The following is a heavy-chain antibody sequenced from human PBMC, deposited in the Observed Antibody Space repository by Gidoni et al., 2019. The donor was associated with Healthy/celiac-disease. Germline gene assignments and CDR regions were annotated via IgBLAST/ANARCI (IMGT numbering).Heavy chain of an antibody. Sequence: QITLKESGPTLVKPTQTLTLTCTFSGFSLRTSGVGVGWIRQPPGKALEWLALIYWNDDKRYSPSLKSRLTITKDTSKNQVVLTMTNMDPVDTATYYCAHILNYYDSSGYANFDYWGQGTLVTVSS. CDR3: AHILNYYDSSGYANFDY. V-gene: IGHV2-5*01. J-gene: IGHJ4*02. D-gene: IGHD3-22*01. CDR2: IYWNDDK. CDR1: GFSLRTSGVG.